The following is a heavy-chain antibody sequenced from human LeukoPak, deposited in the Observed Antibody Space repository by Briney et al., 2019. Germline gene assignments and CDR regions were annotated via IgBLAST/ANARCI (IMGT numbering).Heavy chain of an antibody. D-gene: IGHD3-3*01. Sequence: ASVKVSCKASGGTFSSYAISWVRQAPGQGLEWMGGIIPIFGTANYAQKFQGRVTITADESTSTAYMELSSLRSEDTAVYYCARESSPGPYYDFWSRNFDYWGQGTLVTVSS. CDR2: IIPIFGTA. CDR1: GGTFSSYA. CDR3: ARESSPGPYYDFWSRNFDY. V-gene: IGHV1-69*13. J-gene: IGHJ4*02.